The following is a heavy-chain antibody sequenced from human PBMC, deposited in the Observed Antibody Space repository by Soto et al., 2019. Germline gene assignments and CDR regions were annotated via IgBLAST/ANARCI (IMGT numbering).Heavy chain of an antibody. CDR2: IYSGGST. CDR3: ASAISTVEFDY. CDR1: GFTVSSNY. Sequence: GGSLRLSCAASGFTVSSNYMSWVRQAPGKGLGWVSVIYSGGSTYYGDSGKGRFTISRHNSKNKQYLQMNSLRAEDTAVYYCASAISTVEFDYWGQGTLVTVSS. J-gene: IGHJ4*02. V-gene: IGHV3-53*04. D-gene: IGHD4-17*01.